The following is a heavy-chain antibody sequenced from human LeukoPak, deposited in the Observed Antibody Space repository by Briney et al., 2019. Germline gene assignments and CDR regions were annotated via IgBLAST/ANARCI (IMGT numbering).Heavy chain of an antibody. Sequence: PGGSLRLSCAASGFIFSSYAMHWVRQAPGKGLEWVAVISYDGSNKYYADSVKGRFTISRDNSKNTLYLQMNSLRAEDTAVYYCARGYYDSSGYYPGYGYGMDVWGQGTTVTVSS. CDR2: ISYDGSNK. J-gene: IGHJ6*02. CDR1: GFIFSSYA. CDR3: ARGYYDSSGYYPGYGYGMDV. V-gene: IGHV3-30-3*01. D-gene: IGHD3-22*01.